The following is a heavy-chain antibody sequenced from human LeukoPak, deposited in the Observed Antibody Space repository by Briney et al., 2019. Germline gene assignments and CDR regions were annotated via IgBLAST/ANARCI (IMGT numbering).Heavy chain of an antibody. V-gene: IGHV4-38-2*01. CDR3: ARSGSDYYDSSGYYNWFDP. J-gene: IGHJ5*02. Sequence: KPSETLSLTCAVSGYSMSTGYFWGWIRQPPGKGLEWVGGIYHSGTTYYNPSLKSRVTISVDTSKNQFSLKLTSVTAAGTAVYYCARSGSDYYDSSGYYNWFDPWGQGTLVTVSS. CDR2: IYHSGTT. CDR1: GYSMSTGYF. D-gene: IGHD3-22*01.